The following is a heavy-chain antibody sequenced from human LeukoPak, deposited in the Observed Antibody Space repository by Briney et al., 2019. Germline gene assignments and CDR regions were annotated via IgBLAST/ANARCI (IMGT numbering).Heavy chain of an antibody. CDR3: AKSSYYDSSGYYREYYFDF. CDR1: RFTFSTYG. V-gene: IGHV3-23*01. CDR2: ISGSGGST. D-gene: IGHD3-22*01. Sequence: GGSLRLFCAASRFTFSTYGMSWVRQAPGRGLEWVSSISGSGGSTNYADSVKGRFTISRDNSKNTLYLQMNSLRDEDTAVYYCAKSSYYDSSGYYREYYFDFWGQGTLVTVSS. J-gene: IGHJ4*02.